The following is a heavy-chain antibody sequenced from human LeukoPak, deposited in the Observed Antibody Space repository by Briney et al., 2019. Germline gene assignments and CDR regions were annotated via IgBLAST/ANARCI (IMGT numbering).Heavy chain of an antibody. J-gene: IGHJ5*02. D-gene: IGHD3-22*01. CDR2: IDSDGSNT. CDR3: ARDTSGYSGS. CDR1: GFTFSSYW. V-gene: IGHV3-74*01. Sequence: PGGSLRLSCAASGFTFSSYWMHWVRHAPGKGLVWVSRIDSDGSNTRYADSVKGRFTISRDNAKNTLYLQMTSLRAEDTAVYYCARDTSGYSGSWGQGTLVTVSS.